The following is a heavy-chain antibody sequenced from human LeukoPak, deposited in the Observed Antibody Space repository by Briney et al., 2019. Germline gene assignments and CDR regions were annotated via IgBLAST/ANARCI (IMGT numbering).Heavy chain of an antibody. D-gene: IGHD2-2*01. J-gene: IGHJ4*02. CDR3: ARAPAGSTTSQIDY. V-gene: IGHV3-23*01. CDR2: ISGGGGST. Sequence: GSLRLSCAASGFTFGTYATSWVRQAPGKGLEWISSISGGGGSTNYADSVKGRFTISGDNSKNTLFLQIDSLRVEDTAIYYCARAPAGSTTSQIDYWGQGTLVTVSS. CDR1: GFTFGTYA.